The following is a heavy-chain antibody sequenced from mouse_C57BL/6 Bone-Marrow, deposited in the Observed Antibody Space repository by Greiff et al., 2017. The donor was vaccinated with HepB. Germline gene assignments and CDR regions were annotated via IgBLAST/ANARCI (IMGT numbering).Heavy chain of an antibody. J-gene: IGHJ3*01. CDR3: ARAGLREAWFAY. D-gene: IGHD2-2*01. V-gene: IGHV1-26*01. CDR1: GYTFTDYY. Sequence: EVQLQQSGPELVKPGASVKISCKASGYTFTDYYMNWVKQSHGKSLEWIGDINPNNGGTSYNQKFKGKATLTVDKSSSTAYMELRSLTSEDSAVYYCARAGLREAWFAYWGQGTLVTVSA. CDR2: INPNNGGT.